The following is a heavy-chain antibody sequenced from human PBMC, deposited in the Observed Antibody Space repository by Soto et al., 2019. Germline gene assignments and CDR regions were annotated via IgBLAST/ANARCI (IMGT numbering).Heavy chain of an antibody. Sequence: GGSLRLSCAASGFTFSNHWMHWVRQVPGKGLVWLSRIRSDERTTSYAESVKGRFTISRDNAKNTLYLHMNSLSADDTAVYYCVRGATEVTPGFDYWGQGALVTVSS. CDR3: VRGATEVTPGFDY. CDR2: IRSDERTT. J-gene: IGHJ4*02. D-gene: IGHD5-12*01. CDR1: GFTFSNHW. V-gene: IGHV3-74*01.